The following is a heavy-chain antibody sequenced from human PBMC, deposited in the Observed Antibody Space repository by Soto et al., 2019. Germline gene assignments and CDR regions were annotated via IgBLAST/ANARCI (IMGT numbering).Heavy chain of an antibody. J-gene: IGHJ5*02. D-gene: IGHD1-1*01. V-gene: IGHV4-4*07. CDR1: GASISCFY. Sequence: ASETLSLTCPVSGASISCFYWRWIRKSAGKGREWIGRIYATGTTDYNPSLKSRVMMSVDTSKKQFSLKLSSVTAADTAVYYCVRDGTKTLRDWFDPVGQGMSVTVSS. CDR2: IYATGTT. CDR3: VRDGTKTLRDWFDP.